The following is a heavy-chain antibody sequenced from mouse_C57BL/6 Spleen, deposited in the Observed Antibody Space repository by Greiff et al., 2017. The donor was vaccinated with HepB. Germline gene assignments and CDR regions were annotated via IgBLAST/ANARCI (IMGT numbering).Heavy chain of an antibody. CDR3: ARAMALYYFDY. D-gene: IGHD1-1*02. Sequence: VQLKESGGGLVQPGGSLSLSCAASGFTFTDYYMSWVRQPPGKALEWLGFIRNKANGYTTEYSASVRGRFTISRDNSQSILYLQMNALRAEDSATYYCARAMALYYFDYWGQGTTLTVSS. J-gene: IGHJ2*01. CDR2: IRNKANGYTT. CDR1: GFTFTDYY. V-gene: IGHV7-3*01.